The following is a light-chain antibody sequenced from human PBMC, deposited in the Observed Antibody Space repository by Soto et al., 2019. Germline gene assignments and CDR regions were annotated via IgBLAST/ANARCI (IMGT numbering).Light chain of an antibody. J-gene: IGLJ1*01. Sequence: QSVLTQPRSVSGSPGQSVTISCTGTSSDVSGYNSVSWFQQYPGKAPRLMIYDVTKRPSGVPDRFSGSKSGNTASLTISGLQAEDEADFYCSSYAGGYTYVFGTGTKVTVL. CDR3: SSYAGGYTYV. CDR2: DVT. V-gene: IGLV2-11*01. CDR1: SSDVSGYNS.